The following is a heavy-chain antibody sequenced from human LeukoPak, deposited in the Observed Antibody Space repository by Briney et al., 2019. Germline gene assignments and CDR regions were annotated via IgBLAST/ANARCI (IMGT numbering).Heavy chain of an antibody. J-gene: IGHJ4*02. CDR1: GFTFSTSA. D-gene: IGHD1-1*01. Sequence: GGSLRLSCEVFGFTFSTSAMSWVRQAPGKGLEWVSGIRASDDTTYYVDSVKGRFTISRDNSKNTLYLQMNSLRAEDTAVYYCAKDLDPGTTLNYFDYWGQGTLVTVSS. V-gene: IGHV3-23*01. CDR2: IRASDDTT. CDR3: AKDLDPGTTLNYFDY.